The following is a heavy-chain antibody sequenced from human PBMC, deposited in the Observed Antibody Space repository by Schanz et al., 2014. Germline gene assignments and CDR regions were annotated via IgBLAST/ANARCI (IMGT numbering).Heavy chain of an antibody. CDR3: ARDEGRDGYNLAFDV. V-gene: IGHV3-66*01. D-gene: IGHD5-12*01. CDR2: IYGGGIT. CDR1: GFTVSSNY. J-gene: IGHJ3*01. Sequence: EVQLVESGGGLVQPGGSLRLSCAASGFTVSSNYMSWVRQAPGKGLEWVSVIYGGGITYYADSVKGRFTISRDNAKNSLFLQMNSLRAEDTAVYFCARDEGRDGYNLAFDVWGQGTLVTVSS.